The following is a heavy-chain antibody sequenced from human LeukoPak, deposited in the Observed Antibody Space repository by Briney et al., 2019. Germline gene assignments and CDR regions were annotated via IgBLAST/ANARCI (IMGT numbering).Heavy chain of an antibody. CDR3: AREHTARGTNYYYYYMDV. CDR2: IYYSGST. D-gene: IGHD5-18*01. J-gene: IGHJ6*03. CDR1: GGSISSSSYY. Sequence: SETLSLTCTASGGSISSSSYYWGWIRQPPGKGLEWIGSIYYSGSTYYNPSLKSRVTISVDTSKNQFSLKLSSVTAEDTAVYYCAREHTARGTNYYYYYMDVWGKGTTVTVSS. V-gene: IGHV4-39*07.